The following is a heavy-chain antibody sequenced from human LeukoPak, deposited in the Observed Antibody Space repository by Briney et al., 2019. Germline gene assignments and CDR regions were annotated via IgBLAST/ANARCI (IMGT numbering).Heavy chain of an antibody. CDR1: GGTFSSYA. V-gene: IGHV1-69*04. D-gene: IGHD2-15*01. Sequence: ASVKVSCKASGGTFSSYAISWVRQAPGQGLEWMGRIIPIFGIANYAQKFQGRVTITADKSTSTAYMELSSLRSEDTAVYYCARDQKGWPHYYGMDVWGQGTTVTVPS. CDR3: ARDQKGWPHYYGMDV. CDR2: IIPIFGIA. J-gene: IGHJ6*02.